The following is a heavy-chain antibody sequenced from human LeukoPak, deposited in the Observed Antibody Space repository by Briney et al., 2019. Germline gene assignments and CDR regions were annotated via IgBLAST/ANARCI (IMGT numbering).Heavy chain of an antibody. D-gene: IGHD3-9*01. J-gene: IGHJ4*02. V-gene: IGHV3-23*01. Sequence: GVPLRLFCAASRFTFSDYDKSWVPQAPGKALEWVSFISGSGDSTFCADSVKGRFTISRDNSKNTLYLQMNSLRAEDTAVYYCAKDRDLLTGNYFDYWGQGTLVTVSS. CDR2: ISGSGDST. CDR1: RFTFSDYD. CDR3: AKDRDLLTGNYFDY.